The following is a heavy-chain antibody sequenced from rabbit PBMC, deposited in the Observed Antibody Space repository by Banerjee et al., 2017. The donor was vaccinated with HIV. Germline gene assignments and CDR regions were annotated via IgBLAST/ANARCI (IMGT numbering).Heavy chain of an antibody. CDR1: GFDFSSYY. D-gene: IGHD8-1*01. V-gene: IGHV1S7*01. CDR3: ASASSSYYYGYYFNL. CDR2: IDPVFGST. Sequence: QLKESGGGLVQPGGSLKLSCKASGFDFSSYYMSWVRQAPGKGLEWIGYIDPVFGSTYYASWVNGRFTISSHNAQNTLYLQLNSLTAADTATYFCASASSSYYYGYYFNLWGPGTLVTVS. J-gene: IGHJ4*01.